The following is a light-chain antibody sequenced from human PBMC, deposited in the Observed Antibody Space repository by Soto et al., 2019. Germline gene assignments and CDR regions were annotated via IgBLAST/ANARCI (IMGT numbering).Light chain of an antibody. CDR2: EVS. J-gene: IGLJ1*01. CDR1: SSDVGAYDY. V-gene: IGLV2-14*03. CDR3: SSYTSSSTRV. Sequence: QSALTQPASVSGSPGQSITISCTGTSSDVGAYDYVSWYQQHPDKAPKLMIYEVSNRPSGVSNRFSGSKSVNTATLTISGLQADDEAEYYYSSYTSSSTRVFGTGTKVTVL.